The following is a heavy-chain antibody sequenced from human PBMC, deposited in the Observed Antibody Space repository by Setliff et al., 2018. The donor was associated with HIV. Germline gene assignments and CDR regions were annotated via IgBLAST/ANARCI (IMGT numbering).Heavy chain of an antibody. J-gene: IGHJ4*02. D-gene: IGHD3-22*01. CDR2: ISGSGTYT. Sequence: PGGSLRLSCVTSGFTFTSHSMNWVRLRPGKGLEWVASISGSGTYTHYADSVRGRFTVSRNNAKNSLWLQLDSLQVEDTALSFCVRSLSGNSSTYYWAFDFWGQGAPVTVSS. V-gene: IGHV3-21*01. CDR3: VRSLSGNSSTYYWAFDF. CDR1: GFTFTSHS.